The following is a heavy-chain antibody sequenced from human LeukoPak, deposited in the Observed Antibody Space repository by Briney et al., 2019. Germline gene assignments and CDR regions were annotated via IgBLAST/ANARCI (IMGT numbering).Heavy chain of an antibody. CDR1: GFTFSSYA. D-gene: IGHD2-15*01. Sequence: GGSLRLSCAASGFTFSSYAMTWVRQAPGKGLEWVAHIKEDGSAQNYIDSVKGRFTISRDNAKNSLFLQMNSVRAEDTAIYYCARDLGWFHFDSWGQGTLVTVSS. CDR3: ARDLGWFHFDS. J-gene: IGHJ4*02. CDR2: IKEDGSAQ. V-gene: IGHV3-7*01.